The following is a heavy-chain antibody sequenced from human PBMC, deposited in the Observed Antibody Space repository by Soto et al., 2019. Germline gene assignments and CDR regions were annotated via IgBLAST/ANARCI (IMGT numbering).Heavy chain of an antibody. J-gene: IGHJ6*02. V-gene: IGHV1-18*04. Sequence: QVQLVQSGAEVKKPGASVKVSCKASGYTFTSYGISWVRQAPGQGLEWMGWISAYNGNTNYAQKLQGRVTMTTDTSTSTAYMGLRSLRSDDTAVYYCARDQGYSGYDSYYGMDVWGQGTTVTVSS. D-gene: IGHD5-12*01. CDR2: ISAYNGNT. CDR3: ARDQGYSGYDSYYGMDV. CDR1: GYTFTSYG.